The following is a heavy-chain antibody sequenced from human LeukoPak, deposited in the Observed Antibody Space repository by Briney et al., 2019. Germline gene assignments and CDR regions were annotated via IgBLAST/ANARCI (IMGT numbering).Heavy chain of an antibody. J-gene: IGHJ4*02. CDR3: VSFYETY. CDR2: IYTAGST. Sequence: GGSLRLSCVVSGFSVSNNYMSWVRQAPGKGLEWVSIIYTAGSTYYADSVKGRFTISRDNAKNTVYLQMNSLRAEDTAVYYCVSFYETYWGRGTLVTVSS. CDR1: GFSVSNNY. D-gene: IGHD2/OR15-2a*01. V-gene: IGHV3-66*01.